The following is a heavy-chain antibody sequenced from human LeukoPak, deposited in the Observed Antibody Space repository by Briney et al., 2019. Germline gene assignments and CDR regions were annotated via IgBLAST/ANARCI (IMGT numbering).Heavy chain of an antibody. Sequence: SETLSLTCTVSGGSISNYYWSWIRQPPGKELEWIGYISYSGSTNYNPSLKSRVTISVDTSKNQFSLKLSSVTAADTAVYYCARPYYDSSGYTPWGYWGQGTLVTVSS. V-gene: IGHV4-59*01. CDR1: GGSISNYY. D-gene: IGHD3-22*01. J-gene: IGHJ4*02. CDR3: ARPYYDSSGYTPWGY. CDR2: ISYSGST.